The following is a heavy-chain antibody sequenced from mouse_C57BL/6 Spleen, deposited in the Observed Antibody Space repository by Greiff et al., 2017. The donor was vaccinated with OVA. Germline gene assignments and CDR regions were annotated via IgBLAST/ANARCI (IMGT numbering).Heavy chain of an antibody. V-gene: IGHV3-3*01. CDR2: TFYSGIT. CDR1: GFSINSDCY. CDR3: ARAPWGGWYFDG. J-gene: IGHJ1*03. Sequence: EVKLVESGPSLVRPSQTLSLTCTVTGFSINSDCYWIWIRQFPGNKLEYIGYTFYSGITYYNPSLESRTYITRDTSKNQFSLKLSSVTDEDTATYYSARAPWGGWYFDGWGTGTTVTVSS. D-gene: IGHD4-1*01.